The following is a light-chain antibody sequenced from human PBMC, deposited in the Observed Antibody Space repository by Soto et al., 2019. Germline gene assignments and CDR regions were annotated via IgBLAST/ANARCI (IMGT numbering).Light chain of an antibody. J-gene: IGLJ1*01. Sequence: SYELTQPPSVSVSPGQTARITCSGDALPNQYAYWYQQKPGQAPVQVIYKDSERPSGIPERFSGSSSGTTVTLTISGVQAEDEADYYCQSADSSGTSPYVFGTGTKVTVL. V-gene: IGLV3-25*03. CDR1: ALPNQY. CDR2: KDS. CDR3: QSADSSGTSPYV.